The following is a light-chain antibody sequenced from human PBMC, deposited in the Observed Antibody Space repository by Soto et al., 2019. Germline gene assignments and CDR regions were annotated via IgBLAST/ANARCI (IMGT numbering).Light chain of an antibody. CDR1: SSDVGDYNY. CDR2: DVN. Sequence: QSVLTQPRSVSGSPGQSVTISCTGTSSDVGDYNYVSGYQQHPGKAPKLMIYDVNKRPSGVPDRFSGSKSGNTASLTISGLQAEDEADYYCCSYAGSYTLWVFGGGTKLTVL. J-gene: IGLJ3*02. V-gene: IGLV2-11*01. CDR3: CSYAGSYTLWV.